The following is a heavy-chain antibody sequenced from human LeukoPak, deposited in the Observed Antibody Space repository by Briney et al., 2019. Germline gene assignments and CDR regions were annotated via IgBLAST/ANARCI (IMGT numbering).Heavy chain of an antibody. CDR3: ARRSISGGSLY. Sequence: PGGSLRLSCAASGFTVSSNYMSWVRQAPGKRLEWVSIIYSGGSTYYADSVKGRFTISRDNSKNTLYLQMNSLRAEDTAVYYCARRSISGGSLYWGQGTLVTVSS. J-gene: IGHJ4*02. CDR2: IYSGGST. D-gene: IGHD2-15*01. CDR1: GFTVSSNY. V-gene: IGHV3-53*01.